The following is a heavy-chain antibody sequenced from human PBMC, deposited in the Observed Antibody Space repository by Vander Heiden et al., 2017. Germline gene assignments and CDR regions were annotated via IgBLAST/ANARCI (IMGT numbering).Heavy chain of an antibody. CDR2: INTGAGNT. J-gene: IGHJ3*01. V-gene: IGHV1-46*01. D-gene: IGHD3-16*01. CDR3: ARSFHGGNALDV. Sequence: QLHRVQPGAEVKNPGASVKASCKTSAYTFSTDYIHWVRLSPGQGLEWMALINTGAGNTSCVQKFQGRVTMTRDTSTSTVYMELGSLISEDTAVYYCARSFHGGNALDVWGQGTVVTVSS. CDR1: AYTFSTDY.